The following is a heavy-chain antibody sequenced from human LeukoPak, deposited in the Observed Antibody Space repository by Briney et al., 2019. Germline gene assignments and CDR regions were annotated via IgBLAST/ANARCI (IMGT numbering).Heavy chain of an antibody. V-gene: IGHV3-23*01. Sequence: PGGSLRLSCAASGFIFSSHGMNWVRQTPGKGLEWVSGISPSGDITYYADSVKGRFTISRDNSKNTVYLQMNSLKTEDTGVYYCTTALNFDILTGLYQPIAAFDIWGQGTLVTVSS. J-gene: IGHJ3*02. D-gene: IGHD3-9*01. CDR2: ISPSGDIT. CDR3: TTALNFDILTGLYQPIAAFDI. CDR1: GFIFSSHG.